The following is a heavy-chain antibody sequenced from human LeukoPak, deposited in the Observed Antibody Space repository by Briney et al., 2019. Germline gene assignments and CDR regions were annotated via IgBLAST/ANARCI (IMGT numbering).Heavy chain of an antibody. V-gene: IGHV4-59*10. CDR1: GGSFSGYY. CDR3: ARYMDV. J-gene: IGHJ6*03. Sequence: SETLSLTCAVYGGSFSGYYWSWIRQPAGKGLEWIGRIYASGSTTYNPSLKSRVTMAVDTSKTQFSLKLSSVTAADTAVYYCARYMDVWGKGTTVTISS. CDR2: IYASGST.